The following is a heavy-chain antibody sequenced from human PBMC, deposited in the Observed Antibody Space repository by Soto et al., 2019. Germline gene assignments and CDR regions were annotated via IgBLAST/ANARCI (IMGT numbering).Heavy chain of an antibody. CDR1: GFNFRGHA. J-gene: IGHJ6*03. CDR2: ISGSGGST. Sequence: GGSLRLSCAASGFNFRGHAMRWVSQAQGKGLEWVSAISGSGGSTYYADSVKGRFTISRDNSKNTLYLQMNSLRAEDTAVYYCSSYYDFWSGSPHRHYYYYMDVCGKGTTVTVS. CDR3: SSYYDFWSGSPHRHYYYYMDV. D-gene: IGHD3-3*01. V-gene: IGHV3-23*01.